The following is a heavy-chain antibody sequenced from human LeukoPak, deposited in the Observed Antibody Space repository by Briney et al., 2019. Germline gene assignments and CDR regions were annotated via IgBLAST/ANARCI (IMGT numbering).Heavy chain of an antibody. CDR2: ISYDGSNK. CDR3: ARDLSSCFDY. J-gene: IGHJ4*02. D-gene: IGHD6-13*01. Sequence: PRGSLRLSCAASGFTFSAYGMHWVRQAPGKGLEWVALISYDGSNKYYADSVKGRFTISRDNSKNTLYLQMNSLRAEDTAVYYCARDLSSCFDYWGQGTLVTVSS. V-gene: IGHV3-33*05. CDR1: GFTFSAYG.